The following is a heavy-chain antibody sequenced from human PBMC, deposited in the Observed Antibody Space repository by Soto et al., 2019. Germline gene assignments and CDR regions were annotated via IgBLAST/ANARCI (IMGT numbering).Heavy chain of an antibody. CDR2: IGPESGAT. Sequence: QVQLVQSGAEVKKPGASVKVSCKASGYTFTGHYIHWVRQAPEQGPEWMGEIGPESGATRYAKKFQCRVTMTRDTSITTVYMELNNLSPDDTAVYYCGRGRSGQIVVFYWGQGTPVTVSS. D-gene: IGHD1-26*01. J-gene: IGHJ4*02. CDR1: GYTFTGHY. CDR3: GRGRSGQIVVFY. V-gene: IGHV1-2*02.